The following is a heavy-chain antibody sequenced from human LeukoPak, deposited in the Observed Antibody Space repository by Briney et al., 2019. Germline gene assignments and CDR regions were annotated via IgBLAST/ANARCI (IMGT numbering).Heavy chain of an antibody. V-gene: IGHV3-48*02. CDR2: ISSSSTI. Sequence: GGSLRLSCAASGFTFSSYSMNWVRQAPGKGLEWVSYISSSSTIYYADSVKGRFTISRDNAKNSLYLQMNSLRDEDTAVCYCARDGEDSSSWYGGQYYYYGMDVWGQGTTVTVSS. CDR1: GFTFSSYS. CDR3: ARDGEDSSSWYGGQYYYYGMDV. D-gene: IGHD6-13*01. J-gene: IGHJ6*02.